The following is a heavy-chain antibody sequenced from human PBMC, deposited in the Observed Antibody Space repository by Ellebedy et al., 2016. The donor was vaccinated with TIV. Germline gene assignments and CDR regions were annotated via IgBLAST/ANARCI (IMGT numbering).Heavy chain of an antibody. CDR1: GFTFNTYA. CDR3: AKHLWFGDADY. Sequence: GESLKISCAASGFTFNTYAMNWVRQAPGKGLEWVSAITGGGGKTYYADSVKGRFTISRDNSINTLYLQMNSLRAEDTAVYYCAKHLWFGDADYWGQGTLVTVSS. V-gene: IGHV3-23*01. D-gene: IGHD3-10*01. CDR2: ITGGGGKT. J-gene: IGHJ4*02.